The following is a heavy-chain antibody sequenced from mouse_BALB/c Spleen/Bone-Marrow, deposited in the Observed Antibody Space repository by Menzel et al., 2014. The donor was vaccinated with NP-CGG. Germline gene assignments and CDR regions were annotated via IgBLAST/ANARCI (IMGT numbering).Heavy chain of an antibody. J-gene: IGHJ3*01. Sequence: VKLQESGAELVRPGSSVKISCKGSGYAFSSYWMNWVKQRPGHGLEWIGQIYPGDGDTNNNGKFKGKATLTADKSSTTVYMQLSSLTSEDSAVYFCARSNDYDPLAYWGQGTLVTGSA. CDR3: ARSNDYDPLAY. CDR2: IYPGDGDT. V-gene: IGHV1-80*01. D-gene: IGHD2-4*01. CDR1: GYAFSSYW.